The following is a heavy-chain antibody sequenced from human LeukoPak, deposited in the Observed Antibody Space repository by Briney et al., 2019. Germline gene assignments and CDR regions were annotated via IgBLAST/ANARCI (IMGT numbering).Heavy chain of an antibody. CDR3: ARGDYCSGDCYSRPDH. D-gene: IGHD2-21*02. CDR1: GGSFSGFY. Sequence: PSETLSLTCAVYGGSFSGFYWSWIRQPPGKGLEWIGEINHSGSANYNPSLKSRLTISVDTSKNQFSLKLSSVTAADTAVYYCARGDYCSGDCYSRPDHWGRGTLVTVSS. V-gene: IGHV4-34*01. J-gene: IGHJ4*02. CDR2: INHSGSA.